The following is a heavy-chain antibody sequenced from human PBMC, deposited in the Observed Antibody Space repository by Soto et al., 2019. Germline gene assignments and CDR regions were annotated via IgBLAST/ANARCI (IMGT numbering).Heavy chain of an antibody. CDR3: AGIWKDAPFDY. D-gene: IGHD1-1*01. CDR1: GDSISSGGYY. CDR2: IYYTGST. Sequence: QVQLQESGPGLVKPSQTLSLTCTVSGDSISSGGYYWSWIRQLPGKGLEWIGCIYYTGSTYFNPSLKRRLTISQDTSKNQFSLKLSSVTAADTAVYYCAGIWKDAPFDYWGQGTLVTVSS. V-gene: IGHV4-31*03. J-gene: IGHJ4*02.